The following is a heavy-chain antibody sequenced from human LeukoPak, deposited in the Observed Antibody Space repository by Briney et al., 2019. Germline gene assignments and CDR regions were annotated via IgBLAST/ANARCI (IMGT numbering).Heavy chain of an antibody. CDR2: IGGSGPTI. Sequence: GGSLRLSCAASRFTFSDYYMTWIRQAPGKGLEWVSHIGGSGPTIYYADSVEGRFIVSRDNAKNSLHLQMNSLRAEDTAVYYCARDRSGYYHVLDYWGQGILVTVSS. CDR3: ARDRSGYYHVLDY. CDR1: RFTFSDYY. V-gene: IGHV3-11*01. D-gene: IGHD3-22*01. J-gene: IGHJ4*02.